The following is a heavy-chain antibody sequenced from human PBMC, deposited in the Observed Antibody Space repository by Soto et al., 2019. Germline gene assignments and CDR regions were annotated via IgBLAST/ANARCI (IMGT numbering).Heavy chain of an antibody. V-gene: IGHV1-2*02. D-gene: IGHD4-4*01. Sequence: GASVKVSCKASGYTFTNYYMHWVRQAPGRGLEWMGWMNPRSGGTKYAQAYQDRVTMTRAASISTDYMEVASGRHGDTAVYYCSRSDDSTSYPLDLWGPGTLVTVSS. CDR1: GYTFTNYY. J-gene: IGHJ5*02. CDR3: SRSDDSTSYPLDL. CDR2: MNPRSGGT.